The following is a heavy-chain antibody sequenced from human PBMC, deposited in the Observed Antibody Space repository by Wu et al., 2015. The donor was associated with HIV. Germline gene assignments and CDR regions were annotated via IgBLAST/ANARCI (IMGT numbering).Heavy chain of an antibody. J-gene: IGHJ4*02. D-gene: IGHD3-3*01. Sequence: QVHLGQSGAEVKKPGSSIKVSCKASGGNFNTYAINWVRQAPGQGLEWMGGIIPMLGSQNYAQKFKGRVTITSDELTNTVYMEMNSLRSEDTAVYFCLGIRDWVGTTTTAFGVVIVWGQGTLVTVSS. CDR3: LGIRDWVGTTTTAFGVVIV. CDR2: IIPMLGSQ. V-gene: IGHV1-69*05. CDR1: GGNFNTYA.